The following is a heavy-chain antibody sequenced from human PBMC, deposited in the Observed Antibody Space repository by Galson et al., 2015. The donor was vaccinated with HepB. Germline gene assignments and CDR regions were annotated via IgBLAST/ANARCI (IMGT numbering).Heavy chain of an antibody. CDR2: ISAYNGNT. CDR3: ARDLSYDFWSGYYTNYYYYGMDV. J-gene: IGHJ6*02. Sequence: SVKVSCKVSGYTLTELSMHWVRQAPGQGLEWMGWISAYNGNTNYAQKLQGRVTMTTDTSTSTAYMELRSLRSDDTAVYYCARDLSYDFWSGYYTNYYYYGMDVWGQGTTVTVSS. D-gene: IGHD3-3*01. CDR1: GYTLTELS. V-gene: IGHV1-18*01.